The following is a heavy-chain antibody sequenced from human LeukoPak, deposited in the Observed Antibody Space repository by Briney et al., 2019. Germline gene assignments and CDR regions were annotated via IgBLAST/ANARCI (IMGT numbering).Heavy chain of an antibody. CDR3: AKNSRPHYYYYSGMDV. D-gene: IGHD4-23*01. CDR2: ISYDGSNK. Sequence: GGSLRLSCAASGFTFSSYGMHWVRQAPGKGLEWVAVISYDGSNKYYADSVKGRFTISRDNSKNTLYLQMNSLRAEDTAVYYCAKNSRPHYYYYSGMDVWGQGTTVTVSS. CDR1: GFTFSSYG. V-gene: IGHV3-30*18. J-gene: IGHJ6*02.